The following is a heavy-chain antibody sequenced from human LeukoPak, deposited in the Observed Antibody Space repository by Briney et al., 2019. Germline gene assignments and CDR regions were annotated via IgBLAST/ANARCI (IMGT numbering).Heavy chain of an antibody. CDR3: VRHLATSGSYPLDY. D-gene: IGHD2-15*01. V-gene: IGHV3-23*01. Sequence: PGGSLRLSCAASGFTFTDYAMSWLRQAPETVLEWVSAISGICNAIFYASSVKGRFTISRDSSKNTLSLQMSSLRAEDTAVYYCVRHLATSGSYPLDYWGQGTLVTVSS. J-gene: IGHJ4*02. CDR1: GFTFTDYA. CDR2: ISGICNAI.